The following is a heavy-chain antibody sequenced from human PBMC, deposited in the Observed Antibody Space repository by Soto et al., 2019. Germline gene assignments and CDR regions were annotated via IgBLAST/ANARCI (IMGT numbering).Heavy chain of an antibody. D-gene: IGHD6-19*01. CDR2: VSHDGRNT. J-gene: IGHJ4*02. CDR1: GFTVSSNY. CDR3: AKGGRQWLVTSDFNY. Sequence: GGSLRLSCAASGFTVSSNYMNWVRQAPGKGLEWVAVVSHDGRNTHYADSVKGRFTISRDSSKNTVSLEMTSLRAEDTAVYYCAKGGRQWLVTSDFNYWGQGALVTVS. V-gene: IGHV3-30*18.